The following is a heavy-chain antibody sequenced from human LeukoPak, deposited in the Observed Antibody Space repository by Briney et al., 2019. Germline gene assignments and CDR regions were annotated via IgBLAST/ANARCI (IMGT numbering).Heavy chain of an antibody. J-gene: IGHJ5*02. D-gene: IGHD5-12*01. CDR2: ISAHNGNT. CDR3: AYSGYEGNWFDP. Sequence: ASVKVSCKASGYTFTSYGISWVRQAPGQGLEWMGWISAHNGNTNYAQKLQGRVTMTTDTSTSTAYMELRSLRPDDTAVYYCAYSGYEGNWFDPWGQGTLVTVSS. V-gene: IGHV1-18*01. CDR1: GYTFTSYG.